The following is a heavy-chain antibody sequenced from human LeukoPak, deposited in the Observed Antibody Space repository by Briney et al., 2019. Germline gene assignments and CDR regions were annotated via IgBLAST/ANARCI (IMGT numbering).Heavy chain of an antibody. CDR3: AKVIRGGYGMDV. CDR2: ISDSSNIT. D-gene: IGHD3-10*01. V-gene: IGHV3-48*02. CDR1: GFTFSSFG. Sequence: GGSLRLSCAAPGFTFSSFGMNWVRQAPGKGLEWVSYISDSSNITYYADSVKGRFTISRDNAKNSLSLQLNSLRDEDTAVYFCAKVIRGGYGMDVWGQGTTVTVSS. J-gene: IGHJ6*02.